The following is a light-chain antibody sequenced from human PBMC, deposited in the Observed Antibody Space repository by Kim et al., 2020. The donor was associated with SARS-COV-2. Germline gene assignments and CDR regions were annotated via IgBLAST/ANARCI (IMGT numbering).Light chain of an antibody. CDR3: QSYDSSLSGSV. V-gene: IGLV1-40*01. J-gene: IGLJ3*02. CDR2: ANT. CDR1: SSNIGAGYD. Sequence: QLVLTQPPSVSGAPGQRVSISCTGSSSNIGAGYDVHWYKQLPGTAPKLLIFANTNRPSGVPDRFSASKSGTSASLAITGLQAEDESDYYCQSYDSSLSGSVFGGGTKVTVL.